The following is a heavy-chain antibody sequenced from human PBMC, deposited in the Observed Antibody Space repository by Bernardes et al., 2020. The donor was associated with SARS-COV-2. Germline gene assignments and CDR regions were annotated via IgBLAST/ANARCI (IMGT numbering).Heavy chain of an antibody. V-gene: IGHV1-18*01. CDR1: GYTFTSYG. J-gene: IGHJ6*02. CDR3: ARDLLSIFGVVGLYYYYGMDV. CDR2: IRAYTGNT. D-gene: IGHD3-3*01. Sequence: ASVKVSCKASGYTFTSYGLSWVRQAPGQGLEWLGWIRAYTGNTNYAQKLQGRVIMTTDTSTSTAYMELRSLRSDDTAVYYCARDLLSIFGVVGLYYYYGMDVWGQGTTVTVSS.